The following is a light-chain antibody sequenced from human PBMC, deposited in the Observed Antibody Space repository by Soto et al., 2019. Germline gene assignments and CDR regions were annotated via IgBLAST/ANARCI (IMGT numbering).Light chain of an antibody. J-gene: IGKJ1*01. CDR1: QSISCW. CDR2: KAS. V-gene: IGKV1-5*03. Sequence: DIQMTQSPSTLSASVGDRVTITCRASQSISCWLAWYQQKPGKAPKLLIYKASSLKSGVPSRFSGSGSGTEFTLTISSLQPDDFATYYCQQYNSYSWTFGQGTKVDIK. CDR3: QQYNSYSWT.